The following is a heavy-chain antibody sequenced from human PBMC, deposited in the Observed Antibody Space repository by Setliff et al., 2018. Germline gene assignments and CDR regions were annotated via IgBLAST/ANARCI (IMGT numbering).Heavy chain of an antibody. CDR2: IYIGGSA. Sequence: SETLSLTCTVSGGSIENYYWSWIRQPAGKGLEWIGHIYIGGSANYNPSLKSRVTMSIDTSKNQFSLKLNSVTAADMAVYYCAREQWLDPPGYYYMDVWAKGTTVTVSS. D-gene: IGHD6-19*01. CDR1: GGSIENYY. J-gene: IGHJ6*03. V-gene: IGHV4-4*07. CDR3: AREQWLDPPGYYYMDV.